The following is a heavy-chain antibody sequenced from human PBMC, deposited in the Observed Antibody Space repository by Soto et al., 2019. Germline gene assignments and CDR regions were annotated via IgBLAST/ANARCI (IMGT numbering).Heavy chain of an antibody. CDR1: GFSFSNYA. V-gene: IGHV3-23*01. CDR2: ISDSGGTT. J-gene: IGHJ4*02. Sequence: PGGSLRLSXAASGFSFSNYAMGWVRQAPGKGLEWVSVISDSGGTTYYADSVKGRFTISGDNPKNALYLQMSSLRAEDTAIYYCAKDATRSDGWYYFDYWGQGTLVTVSS. CDR3: AKDATRSDGWYYFDY. D-gene: IGHD6-19*01.